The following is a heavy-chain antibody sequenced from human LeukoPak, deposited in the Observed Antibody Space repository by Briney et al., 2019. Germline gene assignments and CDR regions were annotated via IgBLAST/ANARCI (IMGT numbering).Heavy chain of an antibody. J-gene: IGHJ4*02. Sequence: PGGSLRLSCAASGFTFSSYWMHWVRQAPGKGLEWVAVISYDGSNKYYADSVKGRFTISRDNSKNTLYLQMNSLRAEDAAVYYCAKGDPFGSYPFDYWGQGTLVTVSS. V-gene: IGHV3-30*18. CDR3: AKGDPFGSYPFDY. CDR1: GFTFSSYW. D-gene: IGHD1-26*01. CDR2: ISYDGSNK.